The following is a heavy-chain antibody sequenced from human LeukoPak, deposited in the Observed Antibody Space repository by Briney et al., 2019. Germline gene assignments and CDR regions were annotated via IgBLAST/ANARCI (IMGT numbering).Heavy chain of an antibody. V-gene: IGHV4-34*01. D-gene: IGHD6-13*01. Sequence: EINHSGSTNYNPSLKSRVTISVDTSKNQFSLKLSSVTAADTAVYYCARGSVAAAAPYYFDYWGQGTLVTVSS. CDR2: INHSGST. J-gene: IGHJ4*02. CDR3: ARGSVAAAAPYYFDY.